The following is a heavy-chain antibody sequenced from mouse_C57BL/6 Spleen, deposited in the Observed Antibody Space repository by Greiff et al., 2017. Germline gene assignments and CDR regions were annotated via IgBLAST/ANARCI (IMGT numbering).Heavy chain of an antibody. CDR2: IVPETGGP. D-gene: IGHD1-1*01. CDR3: TRPITTVVANWYFDG. J-gene: IGHJ1*03. V-gene: IGHV1-15*01. Sequence: QLQLKQSGAALVRPGASVTLSCKASGYTFTDYEMHWVKQTPVHGLEWIGAIVPETGGPAYNQKFKGKAILTAAKSSSTAYIELRSLTSENSAVYYCTRPITTVVANWYFDGWDTGTTVTGSS. CDR1: GYTFTDYE.